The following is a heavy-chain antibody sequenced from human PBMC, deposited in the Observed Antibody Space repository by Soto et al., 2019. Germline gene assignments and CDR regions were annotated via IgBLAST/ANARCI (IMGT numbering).Heavy chain of an antibody. D-gene: IGHD3-10*01. J-gene: IGHJ4*02. CDR2: INPNSGGT. CDR3: ARDARGDEAPMDY. CDR1: GGTFTNYA. V-gene: IGHV1-2*04. Sequence: ASVKVSCKASGGTFTNYAFSWVRQAPGQGLEWMGWINPNSGGTNYAQKFQGWVTMTRDTSISTAYMELSRLRSDDTAVYYCARDARGDEAPMDYWGQGTLVTVSS.